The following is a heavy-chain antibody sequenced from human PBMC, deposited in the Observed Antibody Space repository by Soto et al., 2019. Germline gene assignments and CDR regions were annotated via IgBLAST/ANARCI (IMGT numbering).Heavy chain of an antibody. J-gene: IGHJ4*02. CDR1: GFTFSSYG. CDR3: ATDLSGSYYQRFDY. V-gene: IGHV3-30*03. CDR2: ISYDGSNK. Sequence: QVQLVESGGGVVQPGRSLRLSCAASGFTFSSYGMHWVRKAPGKGLEWVAVISYDGSNKYYADSVKGRFTISRDNSKNTLYLQMNSLRAEDTAVYYCATDLSGSYYQRFDYWGQGTLVTVSS. D-gene: IGHD1-26*01.